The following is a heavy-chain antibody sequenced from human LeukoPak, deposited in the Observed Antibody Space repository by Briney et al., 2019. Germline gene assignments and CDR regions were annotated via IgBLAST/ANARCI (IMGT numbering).Heavy chain of an antibody. CDR3: ARGGSGWPNYFDY. D-gene: IGHD6-19*01. V-gene: IGHV4-4*07. CDR2: VYTSGGT. CDR1: GGPLRTYY. J-gene: IGHJ4*02. Sequence: SETLSLTCSVSGGPLRTYYWSWIRQPAGKGLEWIGRVYTSGGTDYNPSLKSRVTMSVDTSRNQFSLKLSSVTAADTAVYYCARGGSGWPNYFDYWGQGALVTVSS.